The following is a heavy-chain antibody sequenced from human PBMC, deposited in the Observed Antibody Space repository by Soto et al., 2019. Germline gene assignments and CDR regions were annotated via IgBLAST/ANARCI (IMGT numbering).Heavy chain of an antibody. CDR3: ARDDEHASNCALAY. J-gene: IGHJ4*02. D-gene: IGHD2-21*01. CDR1: GFNFNTYF. V-gene: IGHV3-30*13. Sequence: QVQLVQSGGGVVQPGRSLRLSCAASGFNFNTYFMHWVRQAPGKGLEWVAMIFPKGRDKEYADSVKGRFTISRANSNNRMYLPMRRLRPEDPAVFYCARDDEHASNCALAYWGPGALVTVSS. CDR2: IFPKGRDK.